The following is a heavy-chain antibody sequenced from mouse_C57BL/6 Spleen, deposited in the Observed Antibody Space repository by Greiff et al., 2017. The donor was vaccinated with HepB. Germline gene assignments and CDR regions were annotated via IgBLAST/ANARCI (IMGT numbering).Heavy chain of an antibody. CDR3: ARGVYDYGFDY. J-gene: IGHJ2*01. CDR1: GYSITSGYY. V-gene: IGHV3-6*01. D-gene: IGHD2-4*01. CDR2: ISYDGSN. Sequence: EVKLQESGPGLVKPSQSLSLTCSVTGYSITSGYYWNWIRQFPGNKLEWMGYISYDGSNNYNPSLKNRISITRDTSKNQFFLKLNSVTTEDTATYYCARGVYDYGFDYWGQGTTLTVSS.